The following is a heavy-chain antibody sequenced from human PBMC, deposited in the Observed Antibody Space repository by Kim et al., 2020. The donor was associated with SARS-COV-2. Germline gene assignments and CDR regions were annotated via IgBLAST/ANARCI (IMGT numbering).Heavy chain of an antibody. Sequence: ASVKVSCKPSGYTFTSYKIHWVRQAPGQGLEWMGIITPGDGFTSYAQKFQGRVTMTTDTSTSIVYMEVSSLNSEDTALYYCARDNSNWAVDYWGQGTLVTVSS. CDR1: GYTFTSYK. J-gene: IGHJ4*02. CDR3: ARDNSNWAVDY. D-gene: IGHD3-16*01. CDR2: ITPGDGFT. V-gene: IGHV1-46*01.